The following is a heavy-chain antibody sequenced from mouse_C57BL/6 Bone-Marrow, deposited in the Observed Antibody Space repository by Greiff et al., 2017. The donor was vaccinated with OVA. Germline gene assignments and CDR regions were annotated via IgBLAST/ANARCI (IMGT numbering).Heavy chain of an antibody. D-gene: IGHD2-1*01. J-gene: IGHJ3*01. Sequence: VQLQQSGAELVRPGASVKLSCTASGFNIKDDYMHWVKQRPEQGLEWIGWIDPENGDTEYASKFQGKATITADTSSNTAYLQLSSLTSEDTAVYYCTTKVYYGTTGGFAYWGQGTLVTVSA. CDR1: GFNIKDDY. CDR2: IDPENGDT. V-gene: IGHV14-4*01. CDR3: TTKVYYGTTGGFAY.